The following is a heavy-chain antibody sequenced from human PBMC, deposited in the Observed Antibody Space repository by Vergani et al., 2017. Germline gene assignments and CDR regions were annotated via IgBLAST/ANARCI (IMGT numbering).Heavy chain of an antibody. CDR3: AREPPLTGFFYY. J-gene: IGHJ4*02. V-gene: IGHV1-46*03. D-gene: IGHD2-8*02. Sequence: QVQLVQSGAEVGKPGASVKISCKASGYPFTAYYIHWVRQAPEQGLEWVGVISPDGFSTFYAQKFQGRVTITRDTSTSTVYVEVTSLRSDDTAVYYCAREPPLTGFFYYWGEGTLVTVSS. CDR1: GYPFTAYY. CDR2: ISPDGFST.